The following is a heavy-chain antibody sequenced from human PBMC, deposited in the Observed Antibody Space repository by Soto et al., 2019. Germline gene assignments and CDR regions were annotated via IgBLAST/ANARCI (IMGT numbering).Heavy chain of an antibody. CDR3: ARAMANYFDY. CDR2: IRDSGST. D-gene: IGHD2-8*01. CDR1: GGSVSSDDYS. V-gene: IGHV4-31*03. J-gene: IGHJ4*02. Sequence: QVQLQESGPRLVKPSQTLSVTCTVSGGSVSSDDYSWSWIRQHPGKGLEWIGYIRDSGSTYYNPSLEGRVTLSVDTSKNQFSLRLRSVTAADTAVYYCARAMANYFDYWGQGTLVTASS.